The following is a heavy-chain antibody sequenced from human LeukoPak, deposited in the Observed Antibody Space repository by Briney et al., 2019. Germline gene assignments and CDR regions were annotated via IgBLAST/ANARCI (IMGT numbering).Heavy chain of an antibody. J-gene: IGHJ1*01. V-gene: IGHV1-69*04. D-gene: IGHD6-13*01. CDR3: ASAAASTEYFQH. CDR2: IIPILGIA. Sequence: ASVKVSCKASGGTFSRYAISWVRQAPGQGLGWMGRIIPILGIADYAQKFQGRVTITADKSTSTAYMELSSLRSEDTAVYYCASAAASTEYFQHWGQGTLVTVSS. CDR1: GGTFSRYA.